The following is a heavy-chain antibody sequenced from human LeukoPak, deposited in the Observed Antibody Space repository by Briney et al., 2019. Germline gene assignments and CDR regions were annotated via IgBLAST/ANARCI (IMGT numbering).Heavy chain of an antibody. CDR2: IYTSGST. CDR3: ARDEAKSGYNWFDH. Sequence: PSETLSLTCTVSGGSISSYYWSWIRQPAGKGLEWIGRIYTSGSTNYNPSLKSRVTMSVDTSKNQFSLKLSSVTAADTAVYYCARDEAKSGYNWFDHWGQGTLVTVSS. J-gene: IGHJ5*02. V-gene: IGHV4-4*07. CDR1: GGSISSYY. D-gene: IGHD1-26*01.